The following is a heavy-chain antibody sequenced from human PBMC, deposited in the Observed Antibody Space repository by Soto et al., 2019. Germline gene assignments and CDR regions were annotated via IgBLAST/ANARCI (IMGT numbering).Heavy chain of an antibody. J-gene: IGHJ4*02. D-gene: IGHD2-15*01. CDR1: GYTFTGYY. Sequence: ASVKVSCKASGYTFTGYYMHWVRQVPGQGLEWMGWINPNSGGTNYAQKFQGWVTMTRDTSISTAYMELSRLRSDDTAVYYCATVSWWSGTTDDYWGQGTLVTVSS. V-gene: IGHV1-2*04. CDR3: ATVSWWSGTTDDY. CDR2: INPNSGGT.